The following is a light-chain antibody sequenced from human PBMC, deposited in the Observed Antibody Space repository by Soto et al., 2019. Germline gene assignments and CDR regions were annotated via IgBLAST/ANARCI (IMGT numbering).Light chain of an antibody. J-gene: IGKJ1*01. Sequence: IQFTQSPSFLSASVGDRVTITCRASQGISSYLAWYQQKPGKAPKLLIYAASTLQSGVPSRFSGSGSGTDFTLTISSLQPDDFATYYCQQYNNYPRTFGQGTKVDI. CDR2: AAS. V-gene: IGKV1-9*01. CDR3: QQYNNYPRT. CDR1: QGISSY.